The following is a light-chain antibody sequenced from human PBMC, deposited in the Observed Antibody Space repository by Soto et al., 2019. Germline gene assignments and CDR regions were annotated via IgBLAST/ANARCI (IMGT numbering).Light chain of an antibody. CDR3: QSYDSSLSGVV. CDR2: DDI. V-gene: IGLV1-40*01. CDR1: SSNIGARYD. Sequence: QSALTQPPSVSGAPGQRVTISCTGSSSNIGARYDVHWYQQLPGTAPKLLIYDDINRPSGVPDRFSGAKSGTSASLAITGLQAEDEAEYDCQSYDSSLSGVVFGGGTKLTVL. J-gene: IGLJ2*01.